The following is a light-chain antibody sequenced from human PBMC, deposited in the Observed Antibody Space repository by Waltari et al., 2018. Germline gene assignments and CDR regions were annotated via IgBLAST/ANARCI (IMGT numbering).Light chain of an antibody. V-gene: IGKV3-20*01. CDR2: TSS. Sequence: EIVLTQSPATLSLSPGERVTLSYRASHNIYKKYLGWFQQNPGQAPRLLIYTSSSRATGIPDRFSGSGSGTDFTLTISRLEPEDFAVYYCQQYGSSPLTFGGGTKVEIK. CDR1: HNIYKKY. CDR3: QQYGSSPLT. J-gene: IGKJ4*01.